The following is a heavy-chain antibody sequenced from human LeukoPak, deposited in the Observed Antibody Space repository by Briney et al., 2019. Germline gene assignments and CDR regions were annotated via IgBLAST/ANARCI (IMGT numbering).Heavy chain of an antibody. CDR1: GYTFINYG. J-gene: IGHJ5*02. CDR2: ISTDNGDT. Sequence: ASVKVSCKASGYTFINYGISWVRQATGRGLEWMGWISTDNGDTNYGQNFQDRVTMTTDPSTSTAYMELRSLRSDDTAVYYCVRDWYCSGGTCHNCFDPWGQGTLVTVSP. D-gene: IGHD2-15*01. CDR3: VRDWYCSGGTCHNCFDP. V-gene: IGHV1-18*01.